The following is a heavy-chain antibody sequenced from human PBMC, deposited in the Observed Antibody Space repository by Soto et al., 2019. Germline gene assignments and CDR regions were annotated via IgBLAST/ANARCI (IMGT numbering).Heavy chain of an antibody. J-gene: IGHJ4*01. D-gene: IGHD2-15*01. CDR2: TYYRSKWYN. Sequence: PSQTLSLTCAISGDSVSSNCAAWNLIRQSPSRGLEWLGRTYYRSKWYNDYAVSVKSRITINPDTSKNQFSLQLNSVTPEDTAVYYCARDHPGYCSGGSCRPFDYWGQEPWSPSPQ. V-gene: IGHV6-1*01. CDR1: GDSVSSNCAA. CDR3: ARDHPGYCSGGSCRPFDY.